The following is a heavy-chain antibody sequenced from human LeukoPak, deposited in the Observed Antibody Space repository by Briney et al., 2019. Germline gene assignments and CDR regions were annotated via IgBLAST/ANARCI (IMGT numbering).Heavy chain of an antibody. D-gene: IGHD3-9*01. CDR3: ARHTPPSYYDILTGYYPPLAFDI. J-gene: IGHJ3*02. V-gene: IGHV4-4*02. Sequence: SETLSLTCAVSGGSISSSNWWSWVRQPPGKGLEWIGEIYHSGSTNYNPSLKSRVTISVDKSKNQFSLKLSSVTAADTAVYYCARHTPPSYYDILTGYYPPLAFDIWGQGTMVTASS. CDR1: GGSISSSNW. CDR2: IYHSGST.